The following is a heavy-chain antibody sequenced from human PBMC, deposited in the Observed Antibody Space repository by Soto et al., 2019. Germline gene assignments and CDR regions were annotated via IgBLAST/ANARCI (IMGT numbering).Heavy chain of an antibody. D-gene: IGHD6-25*01. CDR2: IYSGGST. CDR3: TRESVVSGFGS. Sequence: PGGSLRLSCAASGFTVSGNYMNWVRQAPGKGLEWVSVIYSGGSTYYADSVKGRFTISRDTSKNTLYLQMNSLRAEDTAVYYCTRESVVSGFGSWGQGTLVTVSS. J-gene: IGHJ4*02. V-gene: IGHV3-53*01. CDR1: GFTVSGNY.